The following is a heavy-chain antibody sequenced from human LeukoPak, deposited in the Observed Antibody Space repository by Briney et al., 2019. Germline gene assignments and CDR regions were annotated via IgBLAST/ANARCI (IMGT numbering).Heavy chain of an antibody. CDR2: IKLDGSEK. J-gene: IGHJ4*02. D-gene: IGHD6-13*01. Sequence: GGSLRLSCAASGLTFSSYWMNWVRQVPGKGLEWVAKIKLDGSEKYYVDSVKGRFTISRDNAKNSLYLQMNSLRAEDTAVYYCARNRWLDYWGQGTLVTVSS. V-gene: IGHV3-7*01. CDR3: ARNRWLDY. CDR1: GLTFSSYW.